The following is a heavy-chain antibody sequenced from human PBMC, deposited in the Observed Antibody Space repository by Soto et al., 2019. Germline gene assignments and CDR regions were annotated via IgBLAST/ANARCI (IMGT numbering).Heavy chain of an antibody. D-gene: IGHD2-21*02. CDR2: IDPKSGDT. CDR3: ARDYGKSCVDYFDP. CDR1: EYSFTGHY. V-gene: IGHV1-2*02. J-gene: IGHJ5*02. Sequence: GASVKVSCKASEYSFTGHYLHWGRQAPGQGLEWMGWIDPKSGDTKYAPKFRDRVTMTSDTSIDTAYMDLRDLTYDDTAVYYCARDYGKSCVDYFDPWGQGIWITIFS.